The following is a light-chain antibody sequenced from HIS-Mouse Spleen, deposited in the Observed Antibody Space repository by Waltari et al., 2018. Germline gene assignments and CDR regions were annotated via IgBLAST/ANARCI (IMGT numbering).Light chain of an antibody. CDR1: TIGSKS. V-gene: IGLV3-21*03. CDR3: QVWDSSSDHLV. J-gene: IGLJ2*01. Sequence: SYVLTQPPPVSVAPGKTARITCGGNTIGSKSVHWYQQKPGQAPVLVVYDGSDRPSGIPERFSGSNSGNTATLTISRVEAGDEADYYCQVWDSSSDHLVFGGGTKLTVL. CDR2: DGS.